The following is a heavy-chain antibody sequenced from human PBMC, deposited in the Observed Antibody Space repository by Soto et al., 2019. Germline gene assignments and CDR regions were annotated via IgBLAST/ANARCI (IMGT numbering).Heavy chain of an antibody. Sequence: PSQTLSLTCVISGDSVSSNSAAWNWIRQSPSRGLEWLGRTYYRSKWYNDYAVSVKSRITINPDTSKNQFSLQLNSVTPEDTAVYYCARMRDIVATISGYYYGMDVWGQGTTVTVS. J-gene: IGHJ6*02. V-gene: IGHV6-1*01. CDR3: ARMRDIVATISGYYYGMDV. D-gene: IGHD5-12*01. CDR2: TYYRSKWYN. CDR1: GDSVSSNSAA.